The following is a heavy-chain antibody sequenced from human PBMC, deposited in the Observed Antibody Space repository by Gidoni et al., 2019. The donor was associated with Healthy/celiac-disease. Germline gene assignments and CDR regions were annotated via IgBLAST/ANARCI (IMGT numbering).Heavy chain of an antibody. D-gene: IGHD6-6*01. CDR3: ARGVREVGFDP. CDR1: GFTFSSYS. Sequence: EVQLVESGGGLVQPGGSLILSSAASGFTFSSYSMNWVRQAPGKGLEWVSYISSSSSTIYEADAVKGRFTISRDNAKNSLYLQRNSLREEDTAVDYCARGVREVGFDPWGQGTLVTVSS. CDR2: ISSSSSTI. V-gene: IGHV3-48*02. J-gene: IGHJ5*02.